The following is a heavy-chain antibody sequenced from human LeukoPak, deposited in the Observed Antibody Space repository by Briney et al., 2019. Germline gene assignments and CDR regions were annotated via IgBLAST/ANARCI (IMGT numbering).Heavy chain of an antibody. CDR1: GGTFSSYA. J-gene: IGHJ5*02. D-gene: IGHD4-17*01. CDR2: IIPIFGTA. Sequence: ASVNVSCTASGGTFSSYAISWVRQAPGRGLEWMGGIIPIFGTANYAQKFQGRVTITADESTSTAYMELSSLRSEDTAVYYCARDRADYAPASGWFDPWGQGTLVTVSS. CDR3: ARDRADYAPASGWFDP. V-gene: IGHV1-69*13.